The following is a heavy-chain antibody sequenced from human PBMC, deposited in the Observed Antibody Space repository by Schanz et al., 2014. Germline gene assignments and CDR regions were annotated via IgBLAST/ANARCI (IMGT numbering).Heavy chain of an antibody. V-gene: IGHV3-7*03. CDR3: VRDAYLQIRGTVFDS. J-gene: IGHJ4*02. CDR2: IKGDSSEK. Sequence: VQLVESGGALVQPGGSLRLSCSASGFTFSDHWMSWVRQPPGKGLEWVANIKGDSSEKNYVDSVKGRFTLSRDNAKKTMDLQMNSLRAEDTAVYYCVRDAYLQIRGTVFDSWGPGNLVTVSS. CDR1: GFTFSDHW. D-gene: IGHD1-1*01.